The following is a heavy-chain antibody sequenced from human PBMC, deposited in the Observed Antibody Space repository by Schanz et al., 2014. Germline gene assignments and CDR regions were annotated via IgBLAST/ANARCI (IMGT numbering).Heavy chain of an antibody. Sequence: VQLVESGGGVVQFGRSLRLSCVASGFTFSSYGMNWVRQAPGKGLEWVSYISSSGTTIYYADSVKGRFTISRDNAKNSLFLQMNSLRVEDTAVYYCARLPVGYGSGIWDVWGQGTSVTGSS. J-gene: IGHJ6*02. CDR1: GFTFSSYG. CDR3: ARLPVGYGSGIWDV. D-gene: IGHD3-10*01. CDR2: ISSSGTTI. V-gene: IGHV3-48*01.